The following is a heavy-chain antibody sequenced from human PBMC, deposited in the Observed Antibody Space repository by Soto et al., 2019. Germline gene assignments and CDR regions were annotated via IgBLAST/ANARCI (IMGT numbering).Heavy chain of an antibody. Sequence: QVQLVQSGPEVKMPGASVNVSCKASGYTFTSYGINWVRQAPGQGLEWMGRVSSYNGNTKYAQKFQGRVTMTTDTSTTTVYMHLTSLRSDDTAVYYFAKERGLTASTLFGYWGQGPVVTVS. J-gene: IGHJ4*02. V-gene: IGHV1-18*01. CDR3: AKERGLTASTLFGY. D-gene: IGHD3-10*02. CDR1: GYTFTSYG. CDR2: VSSYNGNT.